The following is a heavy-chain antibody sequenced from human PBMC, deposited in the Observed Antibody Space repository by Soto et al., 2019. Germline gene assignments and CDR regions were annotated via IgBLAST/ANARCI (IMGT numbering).Heavy chain of an antibody. Sequence: QVQLVQSGAEVKKPGASVKVSCKASGYTFTSYGISWVRQAPGQGLEWMGWISAYNGNTNYAQKHQGRVTMTTDRSTSTAYMELRSLRPDDTAVYYCACGPYSSGWYSVWGQGTLVTVFS. V-gene: IGHV1-18*01. J-gene: IGHJ4*02. CDR2: ISAYNGNT. CDR1: GYTFTSYG. CDR3: ACGPYSSGWYSV. D-gene: IGHD6-19*01.